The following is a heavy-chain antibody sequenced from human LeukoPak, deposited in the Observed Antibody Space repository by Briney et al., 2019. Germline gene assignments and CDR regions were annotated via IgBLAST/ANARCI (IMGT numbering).Heavy chain of an antibody. CDR2: IWYDGSNK. Sequence: GRSLRLSCAASGFTFSSYGMHWVRQAPGKGLEWVAVIWYDGSNKYYADSVKGRFTISRDNSKNTLYLQMNSLRAEDTAVYYCARGVVDSRVGFDPWGQGTLVTVSS. CDR1: GFTFSSYG. V-gene: IGHV3-33*01. J-gene: IGHJ5*02. CDR3: ARGVVDSRVGFDP. D-gene: IGHD6-13*01.